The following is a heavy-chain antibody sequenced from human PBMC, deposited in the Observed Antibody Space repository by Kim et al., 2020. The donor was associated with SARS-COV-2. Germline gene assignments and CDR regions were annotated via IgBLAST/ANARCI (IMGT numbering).Heavy chain of an antibody. D-gene: IGHD3-22*01. CDR3: ARAIRYDSSGYYFVY. J-gene: IGHJ4*02. V-gene: IGHV4-39*01. Sequence: PSLKSRVTISVDTSKNQFSLKLSSVTAADTAVYYCARAIRYDSSGYYFVYWGQGTLVTVSS.